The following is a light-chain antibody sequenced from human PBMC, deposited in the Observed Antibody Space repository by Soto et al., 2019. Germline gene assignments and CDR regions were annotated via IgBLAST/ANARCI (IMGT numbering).Light chain of an antibody. J-gene: IGKJ4*01. CDR1: QTVNSY. V-gene: IGKV3-11*01. CDR2: DVS. CDR3: QQRRNWPLT. Sequence: EIVLTQSPATLSLSPGERATLSCRASQTVNSYLTWYQQQPGQAPRLLIFDVSNRATGIPARFSGSGSGTDFTLTISGLEPEDSATYYCQQRRNWPLTFGGGTKVEI.